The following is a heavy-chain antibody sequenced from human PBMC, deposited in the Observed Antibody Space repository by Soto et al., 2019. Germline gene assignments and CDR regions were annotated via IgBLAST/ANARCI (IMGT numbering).Heavy chain of an antibody. Sequence: QVQLVESGGGVVQPGRSLRLSCAASGFTFSSYGMHWVRQAPGKGLEWVAVISYDGSNKYYADSVKGRFTISRDNSKNPLYLQMNSLRAEDTAVYYCAKGELYDFWSGYPVYYGMDVWGQGTTVTVSS. J-gene: IGHJ6*02. CDR3: AKGELYDFWSGYPVYYGMDV. D-gene: IGHD3-3*01. CDR1: GFTFSSYG. V-gene: IGHV3-30*18. CDR2: ISYDGSNK.